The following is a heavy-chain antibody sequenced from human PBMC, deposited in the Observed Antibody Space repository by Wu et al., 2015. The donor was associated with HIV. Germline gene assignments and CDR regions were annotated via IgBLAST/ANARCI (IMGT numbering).Heavy chain of an antibody. Sequence: QVRLVQSGAEVRKPGASVKISCKAFGYTFTGYYIHWVRQAPGQGLEWMGWVNPTSGGTNYAEKFQGGVTMTRDTSITTAYMELSRLRSDDTAVYYCARGGGSDWSVGYYFDYWGQGTLVTVSS. J-gene: IGHJ4*02. CDR3: ARGGGSDWSVGYYFDY. CDR1: GYTFTGYY. CDR2: VNPTSGGT. D-gene: IGHD6-19*01. V-gene: IGHV1-2*02.